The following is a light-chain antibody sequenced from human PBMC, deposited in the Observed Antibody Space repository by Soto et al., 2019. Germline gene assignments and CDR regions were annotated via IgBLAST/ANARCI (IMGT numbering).Light chain of an antibody. CDR3: QKYNSVPLT. Sequence: DIQMTQSPSSLSASVGDRVTITCRASQGISNSLAWYQQKPGKVPGLLIYGASTLQSGVPSRFSGSGSGTEFTLTISSLQPEDVATYYCQKYNSVPLTFGPGTKVDIK. CDR1: QGISNS. V-gene: IGKV1-27*01. CDR2: GAS. J-gene: IGKJ3*01.